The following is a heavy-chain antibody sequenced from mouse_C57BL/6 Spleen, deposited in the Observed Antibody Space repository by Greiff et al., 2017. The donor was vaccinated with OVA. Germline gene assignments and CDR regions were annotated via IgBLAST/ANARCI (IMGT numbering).Heavy chain of an antibody. CDR1: GYTFTSYW. CDR3: ARGETTVVANGYAMDY. CDR2: IDPSDSYT. D-gene: IGHD1-1*01. J-gene: IGHJ4*01. V-gene: IGHV1-50*01. Sequence: QVQLQQPGAELVKPGASVKLSCKASGYTFTSYWMQWVKQRPGQGLEWIGEIDPSDSYTNYNQKFKGKATLTVDTSSSTAYMQLSSLTSEDSAVYYGARGETTVVANGYAMDYWGQGTSVTVSS.